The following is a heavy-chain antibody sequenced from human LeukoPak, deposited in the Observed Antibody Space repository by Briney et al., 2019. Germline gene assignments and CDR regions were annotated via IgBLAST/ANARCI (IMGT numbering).Heavy chain of an antibody. CDR1: GGSISSSHYY. D-gene: IGHD3-3*02. CDR2: VYYSGST. J-gene: IGHJ6*03. CDR3: ARDKGIQDYYYMDV. V-gene: IGHV4-39*07. Sequence: SETLSLTCSVSGGSISSSHYYWAWIRQSPGKGLEWIGNVYYSGSTYYNPSLKSRVTISVDTSKSQFSLKLTSVTAADTAVYYCARDKGIQDYYYMDVWGKGTTVTISS.